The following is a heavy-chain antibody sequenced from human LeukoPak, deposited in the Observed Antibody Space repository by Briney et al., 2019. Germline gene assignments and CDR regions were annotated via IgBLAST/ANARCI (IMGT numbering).Heavy chain of an antibody. D-gene: IGHD6-19*01. CDR2: FTASGSGS. V-gene: IGHV3-23*01. CDR1: GLTFSSYG. J-gene: IGHJ4*02. Sequence: PGGSLRLSCAASGLTFSSYGMSWVRQAPGKGLEWVSSFTASGSGSCYADSVRGRFTVSRDNSKNTVYLQMNSLRAEDTAVYYCAKGRVAGSGWTFNDFWGQGTLVAVSS. CDR3: AKGRVAGSGWTFNDF.